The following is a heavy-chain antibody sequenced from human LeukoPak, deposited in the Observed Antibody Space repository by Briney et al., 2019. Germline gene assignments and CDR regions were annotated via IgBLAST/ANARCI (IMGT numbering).Heavy chain of an antibody. V-gene: IGHV1-2*02. D-gene: IGHD5-18*01. CDR3: ARAGGGYSAGWGAFDI. Sequence: ASVKVSCKASQFTFTDYYIHWVRQAPGQGLEWVGWINPDSGATSYAQNFQGRVTMTRDTSINTAYMEMTSLRSDDTAVYSCARAGGGYSAGWGAFDIWGQGTMVTVSS. CDR1: QFTFTDYY. J-gene: IGHJ3*02. CDR2: INPDSGAT.